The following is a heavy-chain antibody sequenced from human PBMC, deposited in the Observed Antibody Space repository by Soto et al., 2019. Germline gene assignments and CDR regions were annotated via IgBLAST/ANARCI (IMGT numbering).Heavy chain of an antibody. CDR3: ARDLLSSSSNAYYYYYGMDV. Sequence: GGSLRLSCAASGFTFSSYGMHWVRQAPGQGLEWVAVIWYDGSNKYYADSVKGRFTISRDNSKNTLYLQMNSLRAEDTAVYYCARDLLSSSSNAYYYYYGMDVWGQGTTVTVS. J-gene: IGHJ6*02. CDR2: IWYDGSNK. V-gene: IGHV3-33*01. D-gene: IGHD6-6*01. CDR1: GFTFSSYG.